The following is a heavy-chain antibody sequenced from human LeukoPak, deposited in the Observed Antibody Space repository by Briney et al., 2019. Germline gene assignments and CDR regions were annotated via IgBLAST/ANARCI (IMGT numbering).Heavy chain of an antibody. CDR3: ARGYSSSYRIDY. CDR2: INTDGSST. CDR1: GFTFSNYL. Sequence: PGGSLRLSCAASGFTFSNYLMHWVRQAPGKGLVGVSRINTDGSSTTYADSVKGRFTISRDNAKNTLYLQMNSLSAEDTAVYYCARGYSSSYRIDYWGQGTLVTVSS. V-gene: IGHV3-74*01. J-gene: IGHJ4*02. D-gene: IGHD6-6*01.